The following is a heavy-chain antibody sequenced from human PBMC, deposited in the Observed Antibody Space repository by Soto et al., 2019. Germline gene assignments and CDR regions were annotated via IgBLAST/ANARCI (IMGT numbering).Heavy chain of an antibody. D-gene: IGHD2-15*01. CDR1: GFTFRTYT. J-gene: IGHJ6*02. Sequence: GGSLRLSCISSGFTFRTYTMNWVRQAPGKGLEWVSGIRGFSPYTFYAESVKGRLTISRDNAKNSLYLQMNSQRAEDTAVYYCARDRGYDAHDYYYDAMDVWGQGTTVTVS. V-gene: IGHV3-21*01. CDR3: ARDRGYDAHDYYYDAMDV. CDR2: IRGFSPYT.